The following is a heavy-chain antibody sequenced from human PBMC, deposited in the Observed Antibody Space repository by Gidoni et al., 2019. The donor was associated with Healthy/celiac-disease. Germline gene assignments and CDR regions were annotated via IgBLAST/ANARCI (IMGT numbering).Heavy chain of an antibody. CDR1: GYTLTELS. CDR2: FAPEDGET. D-gene: IGHD1-1*01. CDR3: ATGNQPYYYYGMDV. J-gene: IGHJ6*02. V-gene: IGHV1-24*01. Sequence: QLQLVQSGAEVKKPGASVKVSCKVSGYTLTELSMHWVRQAPGKGLEWMGGFAPEDGETIYAQKFQGRVTMTEDTSTDAAYMELSSLRSEDTAVYYCATGNQPYYYYGMDVWGQGTTVTVSS.